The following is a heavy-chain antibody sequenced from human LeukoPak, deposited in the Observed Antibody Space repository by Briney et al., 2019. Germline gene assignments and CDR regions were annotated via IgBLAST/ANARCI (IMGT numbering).Heavy chain of an antibody. Sequence: GGSLRLSCAAFGLIFSGSWMNWVRQAPGKGLEWVATINPDGNKKGVADSVRGRFTISRDDAENSLYLQMNSLRAEDTAVYYCARGFAYKKFDYWGQGTLVTVSS. J-gene: IGHJ4*02. D-gene: IGHD2-21*01. V-gene: IGHV3-7*03. CDR3: ARGFAYKKFDY. CDR2: INPDGNKK. CDR1: GLIFSGSW.